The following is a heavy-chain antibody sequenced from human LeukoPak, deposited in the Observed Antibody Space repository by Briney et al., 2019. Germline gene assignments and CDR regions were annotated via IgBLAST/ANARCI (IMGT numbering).Heavy chain of an antibody. CDR3: ARHGIVDSSRKYYFDY. CDR1: GGSISRNSDY. V-gene: IGHV4-39*01. Sequence: PSETLSLNCTVSGGSISRNSDYWGWIRQPPGKGLEWIGSLYYGGSTYYNPSLKSRVTISVDTSKNQFSLDLSSVTAADTAVYYCARHGIVDSSRKYYFDYWGQGTQVTVSS. J-gene: IGHJ4*02. CDR2: LYYGGST. D-gene: IGHD6-13*01.